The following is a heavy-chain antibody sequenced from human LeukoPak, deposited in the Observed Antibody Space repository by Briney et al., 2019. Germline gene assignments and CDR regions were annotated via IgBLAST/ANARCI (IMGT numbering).Heavy chain of an antibody. CDR2: IGGSGTSA. V-gene: IGHV3-23*01. J-gene: IGHJ4*02. CDR1: GFTFSSYA. Sequence: GGSLRLPCAASGFTFSSYAMSWVRQAPGKGLEWVSAIGGSGTSAYYADSLKGRFTISRDNSKNTLYLQVNSLRAEDTAVYYCAKDDSAYSYASFDYWGQGTLVTVSS. CDR3: AKDDSAYSYASFDY. D-gene: IGHD5-18*01.